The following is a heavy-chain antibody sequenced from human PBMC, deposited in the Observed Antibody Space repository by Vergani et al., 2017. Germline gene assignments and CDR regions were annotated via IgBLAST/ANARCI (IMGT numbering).Heavy chain of an antibody. Sequence: EVQLVESGGGLVQPGGSLRLSCAASGFTFSSYWMSWVRQAPGKGLEWVANIKQDGSEKYYVDSVKGRFTISRDNAKNSLYLQMNSRRAEDTAVYYWARNRGGWYPYYFDYWGQGTLVTVSS. CDR3: ARNRGGWYPYYFDY. CDR2: IKQDGSEK. V-gene: IGHV3-7*03. CDR1: GFTFSSYW. J-gene: IGHJ4*02. D-gene: IGHD6-19*01.